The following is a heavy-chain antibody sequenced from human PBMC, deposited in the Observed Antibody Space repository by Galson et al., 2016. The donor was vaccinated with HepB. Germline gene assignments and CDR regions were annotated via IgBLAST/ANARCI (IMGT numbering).Heavy chain of an antibody. CDR3: ASAGYYDRTYSFDI. V-gene: IGHV1-69*13. J-gene: IGHJ3*02. Sequence: SVKVSCKASGGTFSSYGISWVRQAPGQGLEWMGGIIPIFGTVDYAQKFQGRVTIAEDASTSTAYMHLSSLRFEDTAVYYCASAGYYDRTYSFDIWGQGTMVTVSS. CDR1: GGTFSSYG. CDR2: IIPIFGTV. D-gene: IGHD3-10*02.